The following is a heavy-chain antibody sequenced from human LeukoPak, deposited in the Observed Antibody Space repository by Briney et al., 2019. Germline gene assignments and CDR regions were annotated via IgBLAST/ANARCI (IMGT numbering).Heavy chain of an antibody. CDR3: ARYGPSASGRSLDY. CDR2: ISGSGGST. Sequence: PGGSLRLSCTASGFTFSSYAMGWVRQAPGKGLEWVSAISGSGGSTSYADSVKGRVTISRDNSKSTLDLQMSSLRAEDTAVYYCARYGPSASGRSLDYWGQGTLVTVSS. CDR1: GFTFSSYA. J-gene: IGHJ4*02. V-gene: IGHV3-23*01. D-gene: IGHD1-26*01.